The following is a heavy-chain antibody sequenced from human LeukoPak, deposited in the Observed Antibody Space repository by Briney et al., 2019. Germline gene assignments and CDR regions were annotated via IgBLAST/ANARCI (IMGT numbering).Heavy chain of an antibody. J-gene: IGHJ4*02. Sequence: PSQTLSLTCTVSGGSISSGGYYWSWIRQHPGKGLEWIGYIYYSGSTYYNPSLKSRVTISVDTSKNQFPLKLSSVTAADTAVYYCARTTVTSYYFDYWGQGTLVTVSS. CDR3: ARTTVTSYYFDY. D-gene: IGHD4-17*01. CDR2: IYYSGST. V-gene: IGHV4-31*03. CDR1: GGSISSGGYY.